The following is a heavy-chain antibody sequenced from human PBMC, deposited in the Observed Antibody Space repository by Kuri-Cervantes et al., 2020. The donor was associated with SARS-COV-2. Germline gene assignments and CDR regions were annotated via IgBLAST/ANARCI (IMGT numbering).Heavy chain of an antibody. CDR2: FDPEDGET. J-gene: IGHJ5*02. CDR1: GYTLTELS. D-gene: IGHD2-15*01. CDR3: ATSPVVVVGGWFDP. Sequence: ASVKVSCKVSGYTLTELSMHWVRQAPGKGLEWMGGFDPEDGETIYAQKFQGRVTMAEDTSTDTAYMELSSLRSEDTAVYYCATSPVVVVGGWFDPWGQGTLVTVSS. V-gene: IGHV1-24*01.